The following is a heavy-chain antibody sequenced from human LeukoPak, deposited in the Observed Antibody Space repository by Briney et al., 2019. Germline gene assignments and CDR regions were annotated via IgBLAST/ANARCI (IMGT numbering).Heavy chain of an antibody. CDR2: IYTSGST. V-gene: IGHV4-4*07. CDR1: GGSISSYY. Sequence: PSETLSLTCTVSGGSISSYYWSWIRQPAGKGLEWIGRIYTSGSTNYNPSLKSRVTMSLDTSKNQFSLKVNSVTAADTAVYYCARGAVSDYYYYMDVWGKGTTVTVSS. J-gene: IGHJ6*03. D-gene: IGHD3-16*01. CDR3: ARGAVSDYYYYMDV.